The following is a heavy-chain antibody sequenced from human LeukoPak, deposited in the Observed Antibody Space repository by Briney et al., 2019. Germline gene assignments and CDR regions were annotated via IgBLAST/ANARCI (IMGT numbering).Heavy chain of an antibody. Sequence: SETLSLTCAVYGGSFSGYYWSWIRQPPGKGLEWIGEINHSGTTNYNPSLKSRVTISVDRSKNQFSLKLSPVTAADTAVYYCARHSDRGSEYWGQGILVTVSS. CDR1: GGSFSGYY. V-gene: IGHV4-34*01. CDR3: ARHSDRGSEY. CDR2: INHSGTT. J-gene: IGHJ4*02. D-gene: IGHD2-15*01.